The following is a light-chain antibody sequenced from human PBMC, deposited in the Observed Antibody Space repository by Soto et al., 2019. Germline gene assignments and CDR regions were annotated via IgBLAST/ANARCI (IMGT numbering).Light chain of an antibody. Sequence: QSALTQPASVSASPGQSIAISCTGTRSDIGSYNYVSWYQQHPGKAPKMVIYDVSNRPSGVSNRFSGSKSGNTASLTISGLQAEDEADYHCASYTGSSTPYVFGTGTKLTDL. CDR3: ASYTGSSTPYV. J-gene: IGLJ1*01. CDR1: RSDIGSYNY. V-gene: IGLV2-14*01. CDR2: DVS.